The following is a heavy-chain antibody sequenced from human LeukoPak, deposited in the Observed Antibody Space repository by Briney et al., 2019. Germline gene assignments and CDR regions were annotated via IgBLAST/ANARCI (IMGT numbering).Heavy chain of an antibody. CDR2: IYHSGST. V-gene: IGHV4-30-2*01. CDR1: GGSISSGGYY. J-gene: IGHJ5*02. D-gene: IGHD6-13*01. CDR3: ARVPRIEAGATGDWFDP. Sequence: SQTLSLTCTVSGGSISSGGYYWSWIRQPPGKGLEWIGYIYHSGSTYYNPSLKSRVTISVDTSKNQFSLKLSSVTAADTAVYYCARVPRIEAGATGDWFDPWGQGTVVTVSS.